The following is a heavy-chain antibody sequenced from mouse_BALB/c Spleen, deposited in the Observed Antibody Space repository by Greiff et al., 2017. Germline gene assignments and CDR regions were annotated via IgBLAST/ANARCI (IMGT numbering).Heavy chain of an antibody. CDR3: ASAVLRLRRYFDV. CDR1: GFTFSSYG. V-gene: IGHV5-6-3*01. Sequence: EVQLVESGGGLVQPGGSLKLSCAASGFTFSSYGMSWVRQTPDKRLELVATINSNGGSTYYPDSVKGRFTISRDNAKNTLYLQMSSLKSEDTAMYYCASAVLRLRRYFDVWGAGTTVTVSS. J-gene: IGHJ1*01. D-gene: IGHD1-2*01. CDR2: INSNGGST.